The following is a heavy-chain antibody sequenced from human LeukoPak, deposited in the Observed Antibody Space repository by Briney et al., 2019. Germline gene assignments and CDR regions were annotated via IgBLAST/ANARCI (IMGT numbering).Heavy chain of an antibody. Sequence: GGSLRLSCAASGFTFSSYSMNWVRQAPGKGLEWVSSISSSSSYIYYADSVKGRFTISRDNAKNSLYLQMNSLRAEDTAVYYCAKAYSSSWYTAFDYWGQGTLVTVSS. CDR1: GFTFSSYS. CDR2: ISSSSSYI. D-gene: IGHD6-13*01. V-gene: IGHV3-21*01. CDR3: AKAYSSSWYTAFDY. J-gene: IGHJ4*02.